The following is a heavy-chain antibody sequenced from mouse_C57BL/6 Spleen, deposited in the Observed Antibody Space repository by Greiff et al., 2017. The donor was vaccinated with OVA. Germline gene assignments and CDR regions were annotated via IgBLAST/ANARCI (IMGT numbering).Heavy chain of an antibody. CDR3: ARDYYGSYWYFDV. Sequence: EVMLVESGGDLVKPGGSLKLSCAASGFTFSSYGMSWVRQTPDKRLEWVATISSGGSYTYYPDIVKGRFTISRDNAKNTLYLQMSSLKSEDTAMYYCARDYYGSYWYFDVWGTGTTVTVSS. CDR1: GFTFSSYG. J-gene: IGHJ1*03. V-gene: IGHV5-6*02. CDR2: ISSGGSYT. D-gene: IGHD1-1*01.